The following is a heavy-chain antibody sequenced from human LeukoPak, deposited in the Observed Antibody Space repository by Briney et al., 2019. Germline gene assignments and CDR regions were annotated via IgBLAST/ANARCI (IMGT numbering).Heavy chain of an antibody. CDR2: ISSSSSTI. D-gene: IGHD5-24*01. CDR3: AREARMATTAGHSG. J-gene: IGHJ4*02. Sequence: PGGSLRLSCAASGFTFSSYSMNWVRQAPGKGLEWVSYISSSSSTIYYADSVKGRFTISRDNAKNSLYLQMNSLRAEDTAVHYCAREARMATTAGHSGWGQGTLVTVSS. CDR1: GFTFSSYS. V-gene: IGHV3-48*01.